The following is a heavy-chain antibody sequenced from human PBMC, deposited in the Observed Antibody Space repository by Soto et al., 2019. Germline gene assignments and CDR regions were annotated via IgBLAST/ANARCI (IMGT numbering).Heavy chain of an antibody. CDR3: ARDLSDDYDSSGSTI. CDR1: GDTFSIYA. Sequence: GASVKVSCKISGDTFSIYAITWVLRAPGQGLEWMGGIIPLFNTSDYSENFQGRVTITADESTATVYMELTSLRSEDTAVYYCARDLSDDYDSSGSTIWGQGTMVTVSS. V-gene: IGHV1-69*13. CDR2: IIPLFNTS. D-gene: IGHD3-22*01. J-gene: IGHJ3*02.